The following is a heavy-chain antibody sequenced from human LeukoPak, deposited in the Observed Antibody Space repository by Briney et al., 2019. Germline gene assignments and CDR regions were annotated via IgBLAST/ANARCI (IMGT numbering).Heavy chain of an antibody. D-gene: IGHD4-11*01. V-gene: IGHV3-33*03. Sequence: GWSLRLSCAASKFTFSHYGMHWVRQAPGKGLEWVAVVFNDGSNQYYADSVKGRFTVSRDNSQNMLYLQMNSLRPEDTAVYYCAKDAERGFDYSNSLQKWGQGTLVTVSS. CDR1: KFTFSHYG. J-gene: IGHJ4*02. CDR3: AKDAERGFDYSNSLQK. CDR2: VFNDGSNQ.